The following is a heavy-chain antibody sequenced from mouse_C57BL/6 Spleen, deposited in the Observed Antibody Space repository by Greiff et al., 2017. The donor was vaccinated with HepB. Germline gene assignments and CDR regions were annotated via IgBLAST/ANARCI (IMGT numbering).Heavy chain of an antibody. CDR2: ISGGGGNT. J-gene: IGHJ4*01. D-gene: IGHD1-1*01. V-gene: IGHV5-9*01. CDR3: ARHRTTVVANYAMDY. Sequence: EVKLQESGGGLVKPGGSLKLSCAASGFTFSSYTMSWVRQTPGKSLEWVATISGGGGNTYYPDSVKGRFTISRDNATNTQYLQMSSLRSEDTALYYCARHRTTVVANYAMDYWGQGTSVTVSS. CDR1: GFTFSSYT.